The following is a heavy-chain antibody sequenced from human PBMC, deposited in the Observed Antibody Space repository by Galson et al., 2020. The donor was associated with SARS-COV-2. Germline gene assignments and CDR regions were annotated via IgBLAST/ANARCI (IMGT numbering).Heavy chain of an antibody. CDR2: ISSSSSYI. Sequence: TGGSLRLSCAASGFTFSSYSMNWVRQAPGKGLEWVSSISSSSSYIYYADSVKGRFTISRDNAKNSLYLQMNSLRAEDTAVYYCARDLRIVGATGYYYGMDVWGQGTTVTVSS. CDR1: GFTFSSYS. J-gene: IGHJ6*02. D-gene: IGHD1-26*01. CDR3: ARDLRIVGATGYYYGMDV. V-gene: IGHV3-21*01.